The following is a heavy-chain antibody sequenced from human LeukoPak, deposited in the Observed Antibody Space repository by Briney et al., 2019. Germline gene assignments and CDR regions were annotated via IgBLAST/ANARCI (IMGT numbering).Heavy chain of an antibody. CDR1: GFTFSSYS. V-gene: IGHV3-21*01. CDR2: ISSSSSYI. CDR3: ARWPNWGFSYYYYYMDV. J-gene: IGHJ6*03. D-gene: IGHD7-27*01. Sequence: GGSLRLSCAASGFTFSSYSMNWVRQAPGKGLEWVSSISSSSSYIYYADSVKGRFTISRDNAKNSLYLQMNSLRAGDTAVYYCARWPNWGFSYYYYYMDVWGKGTTVTVSS.